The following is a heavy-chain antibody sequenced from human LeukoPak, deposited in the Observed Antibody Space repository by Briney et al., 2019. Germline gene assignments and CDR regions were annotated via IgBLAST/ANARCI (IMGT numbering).Heavy chain of an antibody. D-gene: IGHD4-17*01. CDR3: ARDYADYVGYFFFHL. Sequence: PGGSLRLSCAVSGFTFNNYAMNWVRQAPGRGLEWVSSISGGGETTYYADSAKGRFTISRDNSQNTLYLQMNSLRAEDTAVYYCARDYADYVGYFFFHLWGQGTLVTVPS. CDR2: ISGGGETT. CDR1: GFTFNNYA. J-gene: IGHJ4*02. V-gene: IGHV3-23*01.